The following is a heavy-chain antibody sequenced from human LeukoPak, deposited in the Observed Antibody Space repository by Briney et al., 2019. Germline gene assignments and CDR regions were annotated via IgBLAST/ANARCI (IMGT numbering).Heavy chain of an antibody. D-gene: IGHD3-3*01. J-gene: IGHJ4*02. Sequence: GGSLRLSCAASGFTFSTYGMSWVRQAPGKGLEWVSAISDSGGSTYYADSVKGRFTISRDNSKNTLYLQMNSLRAEDTAVYYCAKGITTEVDYWGQGTLVTVSS. CDR1: GFTFSTYG. CDR3: AKGITTEVDY. V-gene: IGHV3-23*01. CDR2: ISDSGGST.